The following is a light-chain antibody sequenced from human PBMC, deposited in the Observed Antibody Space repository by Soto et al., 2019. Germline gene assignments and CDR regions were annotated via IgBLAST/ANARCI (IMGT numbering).Light chain of an antibody. Sequence: QSVLTQPPSASGTPGQRVTISGSGSSSNIGNNYVYWYHQLPGTAPKLLIYNNNQRPSGVPDRFSGSKSGTSASLAISGLRSEDEADYHCAAWDDRLSVVVFGGGTKLTVL. CDR1: SSNIGNNY. CDR3: AAWDDRLSVVV. CDR2: NNN. V-gene: IGLV1-47*02. J-gene: IGLJ2*01.